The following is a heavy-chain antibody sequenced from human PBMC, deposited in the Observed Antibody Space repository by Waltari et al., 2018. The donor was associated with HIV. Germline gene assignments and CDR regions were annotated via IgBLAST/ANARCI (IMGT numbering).Heavy chain of an antibody. V-gene: IGHV1-8*01. J-gene: IGHJ5*02. Sequence: QVQLVQSGAEVKKPGASVKVSCKASGYTFTRYDINWVRQATGKGLEWMGWTSTNSRNTDYSQKFQGRVTMTRNTSISTAYMELSSRRSEDTAVYYCARGRSSAWFDPWGQGTLVTVSS. CDR1: GYTFTRYD. CDR3: ARGRSSAWFDP. CDR2: TSTNSRNT. D-gene: IGHD6-25*01.